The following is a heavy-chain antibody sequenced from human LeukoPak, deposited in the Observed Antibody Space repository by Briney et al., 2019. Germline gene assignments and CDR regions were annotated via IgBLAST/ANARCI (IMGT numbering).Heavy chain of an antibody. CDR1: GFTFSNYA. D-gene: IGHD6-19*01. CDR2: ISGSGDIT. Sequence: PGGSLRLSCAASGFTFSNYAMNWVRQAPRKGLEWVSGISGSGDITYYAESVKGRFTISRDNSKNTLYLQMNSLRAEGTAVFYCAKHRVAVSGVAQFDYWGQGTQVTVSS. V-gene: IGHV3-23*01. CDR3: AKHRVAVSGVAQFDY. J-gene: IGHJ4*02.